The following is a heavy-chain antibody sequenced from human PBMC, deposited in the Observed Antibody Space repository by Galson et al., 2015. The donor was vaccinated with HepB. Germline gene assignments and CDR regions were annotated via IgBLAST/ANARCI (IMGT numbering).Heavy chain of an antibody. V-gene: IGHV3-73*01. CDR3: TRLGWGSREDY. CDR2: IRSKANSYAT. D-gene: IGHD3-10*01. CDR1: GFTFSGSA. J-gene: IGHJ4*02. Sequence: SLRLSCAASGFTFSGSAMHWVRQASGKGLEWVGRIRSKANSYATAYAASVKGRFTISRDDSKNTAYLQMNSLKTEDTAVYYCTRLGWGSREDYWGQGTLVTVSS.